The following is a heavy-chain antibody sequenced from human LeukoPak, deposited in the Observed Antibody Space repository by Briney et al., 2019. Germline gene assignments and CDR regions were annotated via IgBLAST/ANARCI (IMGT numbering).Heavy chain of an antibody. V-gene: IGHV3-9*03. J-gene: IGHJ4*02. Sequence: GGSLRLSCAASGFAFDDYAMHWVRQAPGKGLEWVSGISWNSGSIGYADSVKGRFTISRDNAKNSLYLQMNSLRAEDMAFYYCTKSGCSSTACYYNKWGQRTLVTVSS. CDR3: TKSGCSSTACYYNK. CDR2: ISWNSGSI. D-gene: IGHD2-2*01. CDR1: GFAFDDYA.